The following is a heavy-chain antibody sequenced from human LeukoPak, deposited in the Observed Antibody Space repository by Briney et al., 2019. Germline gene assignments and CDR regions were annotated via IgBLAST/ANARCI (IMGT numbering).Heavy chain of an antibody. CDR3: ARGLRFLEFMDV. CDR2: MNPNSGNT. V-gene: IGHV1-8*01. CDR1: GYTFTSYD. Sequence: GASVKVSCKASGYTFTSYDINWGRQATGQGLEWMGWMNPNSGNTGYAQKFQGRVTMTRNTSISTAYMELSSLRSEDTAVYSCARGLRFLEFMDVWGKGTTVTVSS. J-gene: IGHJ6*03. D-gene: IGHD3-3*01.